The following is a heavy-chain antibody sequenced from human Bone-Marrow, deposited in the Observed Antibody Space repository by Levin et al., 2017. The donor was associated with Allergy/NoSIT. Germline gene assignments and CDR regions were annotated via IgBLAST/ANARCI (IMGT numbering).Heavy chain of an antibody. CDR2: IYYSGIT. V-gene: IGHV4-39*01. J-gene: IGHJ4*02. CDR1: GGSVSSSGYY. Sequence: SETLSLTCTVSGGSVSSSGYYWGRIRQPPGMGLEWIGSIYYSGITYYNSTLKSRVTISVDTSKNQFSLRLTSVTATDTAVCFCVRSWTFDYWGQGTLVTVSS. D-gene: IGHD3/OR15-3a*01. CDR3: VRSWTFDY.